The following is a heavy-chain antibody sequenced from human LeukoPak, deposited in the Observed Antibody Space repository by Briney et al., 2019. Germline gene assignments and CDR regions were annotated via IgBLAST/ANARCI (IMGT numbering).Heavy chain of an antibody. CDR1: GFTFSSYG. CDR2: IRYDGSNK. D-gene: IGHD1-26*01. Sequence: PGGSLRLSCAASGFTFSSYGMHWVRQAPGKGLEWVAFIRYDGSNKYYADSVKGRFTISRDNSKNTLYMQMNSLRAEDTAVYYCAKDGVLMGARNFFDYWGQGTLVTVSS. CDR3: AKDGVLMGARNFFDY. J-gene: IGHJ4*02. V-gene: IGHV3-30*02.